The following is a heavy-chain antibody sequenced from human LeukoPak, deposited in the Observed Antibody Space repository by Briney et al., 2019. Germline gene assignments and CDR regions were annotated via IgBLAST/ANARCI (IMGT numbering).Heavy chain of an antibody. CDR3: ARVNRSGLWYTRYFDY. CDR2: INHSGST. CDR1: SGSFSGYY. D-gene: IGHD2-8*01. Sequence: SETLSLTCAVYSGSFSGYYWSWIRQPPGKGLEWIGEINHSGSTNYNPSLKSRVTISVDTSKNQFSLKLSSVTAADTAVYYCARVNRSGLWYTRYFDYWGQGTLVTVSS. V-gene: IGHV4-34*01. J-gene: IGHJ4*02.